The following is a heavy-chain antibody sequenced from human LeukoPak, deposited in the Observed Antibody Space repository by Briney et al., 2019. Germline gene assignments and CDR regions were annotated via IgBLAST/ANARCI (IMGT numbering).Heavy chain of an antibody. CDR3: ARDVNDAFDI. J-gene: IGHJ3*02. CDR1: GFTFRSYS. V-gene: IGHV3-21*01. Sequence: GRSLRLSCAASGFTFRSYSMNWVRQAPGKGLEWVSSISSSSSYIYYADSVKGRFTISRDNAKNSLYLQMNSLRAEDTAVYYCARDVNDAFDIWGQGTMVTVSS. CDR2: ISSSSSYI.